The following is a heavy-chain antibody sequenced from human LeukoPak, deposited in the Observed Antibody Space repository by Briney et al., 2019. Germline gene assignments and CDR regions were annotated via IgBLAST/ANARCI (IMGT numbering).Heavy chain of an antibody. V-gene: IGHV5-51*01. CDR1: GYSFTSYW. D-gene: IGHD6-6*01. J-gene: IGHJ4*02. CDR3: ARHPAISQYSSSPYYFDY. Sequence: GESLQISCKGSGYSFTSYWIGWVRQMPGKGLEWMGIIYPGDSDTRYSPSFQGQVTISADKSISTAYLQWSSLKASDTAMYYCARHPAISQYSSSPYYFDYWGQGTLVTVSS. CDR2: IYPGDSDT.